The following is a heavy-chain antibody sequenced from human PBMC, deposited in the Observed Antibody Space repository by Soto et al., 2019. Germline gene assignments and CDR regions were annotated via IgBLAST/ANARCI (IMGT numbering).Heavy chain of an antibody. CDR3: ARIQLDTIMALDY. CDR2: IWSDGNNK. J-gene: IGHJ4*02. CDR1: GFTFNTYG. V-gene: IGHV3-33*01. D-gene: IGHD1-1*01. Sequence: QVQLVESGGGVVQPGRSVRLSCAASGFTFNTYGFHWVRQAPGKGLEWVAVIWSDGNNKYYTDSVKGRFTISRDTSKNTLYLQMNSLRVDDTAVYYCARIQLDTIMALDYWGQGALVTVSS.